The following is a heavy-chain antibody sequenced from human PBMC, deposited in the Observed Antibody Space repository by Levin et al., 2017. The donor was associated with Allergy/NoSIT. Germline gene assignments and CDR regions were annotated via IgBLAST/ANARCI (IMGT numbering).Heavy chain of an antibody. D-gene: IGHD3-10*01. Sequence: GGSLRLSCAASGFTVSSNYMSWVRQAPGKGLEWVSVIYSGGSTYYADSVKGRFTISRDNSKNTLYLQMNSLRAEDTAVYYCARDYPAGYGSGSYYNVADAFDIWGQGTMVTVSS. CDR2: IYSGGST. V-gene: IGHV3-53*01. J-gene: IGHJ3*02. CDR1: GFTVSSNY. CDR3: ARDYPAGYGSGSYYNVADAFDI.